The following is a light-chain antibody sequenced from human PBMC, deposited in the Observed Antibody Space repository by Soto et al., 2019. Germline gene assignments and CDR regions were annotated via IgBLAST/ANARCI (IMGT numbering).Light chain of an antibody. CDR1: SGDIGAYNS. CDR2: DVN. CDR3: CSYAHTSRV. V-gene: IGLV2-11*01. J-gene: IGLJ3*02. Sequence: QSALTQPRSVSGSPGQSGTFSCTGTSGDIGAYNSVSWYQFHPGKAPKMIIYDVNKRPSGVPDRFSGSKSGNTASLTISWLQAEDEADYYCCSYAHTSRVFGGGTKLTVL.